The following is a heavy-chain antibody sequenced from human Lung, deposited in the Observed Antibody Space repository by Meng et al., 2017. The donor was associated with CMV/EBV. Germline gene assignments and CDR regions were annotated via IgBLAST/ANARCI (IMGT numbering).Heavy chain of an antibody. CDR3: TTEAPYYDYGDYALDY. V-gene: IGHV3-15*01. CDR2: IKSKTDGGTT. Sequence: AESLTLSCAASGFTFSNPWMSWVRQAAGKGLEWVGRIKSKTDGGTTDYAAPVKGRFTISRDDSKNTLYLQMNSLKTEDTAVYYCTTEAPYYDYGDYALDYWXQGTLVXVSS. CDR1: GFTFSNPW. D-gene: IGHD4-17*01. J-gene: IGHJ4*02.